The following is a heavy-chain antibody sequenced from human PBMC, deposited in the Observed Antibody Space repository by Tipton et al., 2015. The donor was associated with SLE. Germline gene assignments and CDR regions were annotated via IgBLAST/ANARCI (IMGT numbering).Heavy chain of an antibody. D-gene: IGHD3-3*01. CDR1: GFNFNNFA. CDR2: ISDDGTKN. V-gene: IGHV3-30*04. Sequence: SLSLSCAGSGFNFNNFAMHWVRQAPDKGLEWVALISDDGTKNNYLESVKGRFTISRDHSRNTLSLQMDSLRPDDTGIYYCAADFWSGFPLCYFKYWGQGTPVTVYS. J-gene: IGHJ4*02. CDR3: AADFWSGFPLCYFKY.